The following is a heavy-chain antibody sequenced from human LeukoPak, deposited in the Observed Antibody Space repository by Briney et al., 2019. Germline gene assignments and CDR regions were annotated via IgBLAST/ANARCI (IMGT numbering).Heavy chain of an antibody. V-gene: IGHV3-23*01. CDR2: ITGSSGST. Sequence: PGGSLRLSCAASGFTFSNYAMSWVRQAPGKGLEWVSAITGSSGSTYYADSVRGRFTISRDNAKNSLYLQMNSLRAEDTAVYYCARPLGIAVAGYDYWGQGTLVTVSS. D-gene: IGHD6-19*01. J-gene: IGHJ4*02. CDR3: ARPLGIAVAGYDY. CDR1: GFTFSNYA.